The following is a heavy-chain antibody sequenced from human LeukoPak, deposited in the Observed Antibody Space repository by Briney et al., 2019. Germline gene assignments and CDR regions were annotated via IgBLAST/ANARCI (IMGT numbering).Heavy chain of an antibody. CDR3: AKDPQIAVADTPHTDAFDI. V-gene: IGHV3-23*01. J-gene: IGHJ3*02. CDR2: ISGSGGST. D-gene: IGHD6-19*01. Sequence: GGSLRLSCAASGFTFSSYAMSWVRQAPGKGLEWVSAISGSGGSTYYADSVKGRFTISRDNSKNTLYLQMNSLRAEDTAVYYCAKDPQIAVADTPHTDAFDIWGQGTMVTVSS. CDR1: GFTFSSYA.